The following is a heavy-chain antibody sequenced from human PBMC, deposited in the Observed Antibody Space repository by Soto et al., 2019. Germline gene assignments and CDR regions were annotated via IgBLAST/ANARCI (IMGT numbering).Heavy chain of an antibody. V-gene: IGHV3-23*01. J-gene: IGHJ4*02. Sequence: PGGSLRLSCAASGFTFSSYAMIWVGQAPGKGLEWVSTISGSGGTTYYADSVKGRFTVSRDNSKNTVYLQMNSLRAEDTAVYYCAKKGDYDILTGYFDYWGQGTLVTVSS. CDR1: GFTFSSYA. CDR3: AKKGDYDILTGYFDY. CDR2: ISGSGGTT. D-gene: IGHD3-9*01.